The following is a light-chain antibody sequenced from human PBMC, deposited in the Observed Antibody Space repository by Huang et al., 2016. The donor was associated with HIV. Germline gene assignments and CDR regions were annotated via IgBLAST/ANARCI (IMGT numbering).Light chain of an antibody. V-gene: IGKV3-15*01. CDR1: QRVSSN. CDR2: GAS. CDR3: QQYNNWPYT. J-gene: IGKJ2*01. Sequence: EIVMTQSPATLSVSPGERATLSCRASQRVSSNLFWYQKIPGQSPRLLIYGASTRATGIPARFSGSGSGTEFTLTISSLQSEDFAVYYCQQYNNWPYTFGQGTKLEIK.